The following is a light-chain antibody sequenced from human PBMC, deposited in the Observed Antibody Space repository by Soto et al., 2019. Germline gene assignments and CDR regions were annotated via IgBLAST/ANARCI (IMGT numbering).Light chain of an antibody. CDR1: QSVPRSY. CDR2: GTS. Sequence: SVLTQSPGTLSLSPGERATLSCRASQSVPRSYLAWYQQKPGQAPRLLIYGTSSRATGIPDRFSGSGSGTDFTLTISSLEPEDFAVYYCQQRSNWPPITFGQGTRLAIK. V-gene: IGKV3D-20*02. CDR3: QQRSNWPPIT. J-gene: IGKJ5*01.